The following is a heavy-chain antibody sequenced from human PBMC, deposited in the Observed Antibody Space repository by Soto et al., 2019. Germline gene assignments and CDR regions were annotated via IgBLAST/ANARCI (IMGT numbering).Heavy chain of an antibody. V-gene: IGHV4-30-4*01. J-gene: IGHJ4*02. CDR2: VYYSGTT. CDR3: VTVNLVGAAYYFDY. CDR1: GGSIRNGDYX. Sequence: LSLTCTVSGGSIRNGDYXXGWIRQPPGKGLEWIGYVYYSGTTYSHPSLNSRVSISVDTSENQFSLRLTSVTAADTAVYYCVTVNLVGAAYYFDYWGPGTLVTVSS. D-gene: IGHD1-26*01.